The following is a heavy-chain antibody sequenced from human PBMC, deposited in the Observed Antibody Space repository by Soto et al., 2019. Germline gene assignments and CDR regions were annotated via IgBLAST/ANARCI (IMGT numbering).Heavy chain of an antibody. CDR3: ARPTNRGSWIYYYYYCMDV. D-gene: IGHD6-13*01. CDR2: IIPIFGTA. V-gene: IGHV1-69*13. CDR1: GGTFSSYA. Sequence: PVKVSCKASGGTFSSYAISWVRQAPGQGLEWLGVIIPIFGTANYAQKFQGRVTITADASTSTAYMELRRLRSVSTAVYYCARPTNRGSWIYYYYYCMDVWGQGTTVNVSS. J-gene: IGHJ6*02.